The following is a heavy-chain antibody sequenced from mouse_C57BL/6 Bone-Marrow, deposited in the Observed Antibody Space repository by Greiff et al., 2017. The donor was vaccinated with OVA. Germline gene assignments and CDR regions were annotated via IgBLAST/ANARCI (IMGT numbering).Heavy chain of an antibody. CDR1: GSTFSSYG. CDR2: ISSGGGCT. J-gene: IGHJ1*03. Sequence: EVMLVESGGDLVKPGGSLKLSCEASGSTFSSYGMSWVRQTPDKRLEWVATISSGGGCTNYPDSLKGRSTLSRDKAKNTLYLQMSSLKSEDTAIYDCARHVLPWYFDVWGTGTTVTVSS. CDR3: ARHVLPWYFDV. V-gene: IGHV5-6*01.